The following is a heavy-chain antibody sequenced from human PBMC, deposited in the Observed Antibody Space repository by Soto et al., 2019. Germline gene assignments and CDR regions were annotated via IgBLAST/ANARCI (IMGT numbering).Heavy chain of an antibody. V-gene: IGHV3-23*01. Sequence: HPGGSLRLSCAASGFTFSSYAMSWARQSPGKGLEWVSAISGSGVSTYYADSVKGRFIISRDNSKNTLFLQMNTLRAEDTAIYYCAKGCNFLPGDTCVYNDMDVWGQGTTVTVSS. J-gene: IGHJ6*02. CDR3: AKGCNFLPGDTCVYNDMDV. CDR1: GFTFSSYA. D-gene: IGHD2-21*01. CDR2: ISGSGVST.